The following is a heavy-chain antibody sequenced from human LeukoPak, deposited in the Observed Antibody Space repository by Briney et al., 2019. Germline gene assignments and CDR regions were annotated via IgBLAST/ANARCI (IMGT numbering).Heavy chain of an antibody. J-gene: IGHJ3*02. CDR1: GSSISTYY. D-gene: IGHD6-6*01. Sequence: AETLSLTCTVSGSSISTYYWSWIRQAAGKGLEWIGRTIASGTTNFNSSLKNRLTMSIDTSKNQFSLNLNSVTAADTAVYYCAREYSTSSRVFDIWGQGTMVTDSS. CDR2: TIASGTT. V-gene: IGHV4-4*07. CDR3: AREYSTSSRVFDI.